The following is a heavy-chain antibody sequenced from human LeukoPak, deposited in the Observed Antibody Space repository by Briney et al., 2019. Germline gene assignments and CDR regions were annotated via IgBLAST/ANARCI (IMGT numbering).Heavy chain of an antibody. V-gene: IGHV4-59*01. J-gene: IGHJ4*02. CDR3: ARGGYSSGVFDY. CDR1: GGSISSYY. D-gene: IGHD6-19*01. Sequence: PSETLSLTCTVPGGSISSYYWSWIRQPPGKGLEWIGYIYYSGSTNYNPSLKSRVTISVDTSKNQFSLKLSSVTAADTAVYYCARGGYSSGVFDYWGQGTLVTVSS. CDR2: IYYSGST.